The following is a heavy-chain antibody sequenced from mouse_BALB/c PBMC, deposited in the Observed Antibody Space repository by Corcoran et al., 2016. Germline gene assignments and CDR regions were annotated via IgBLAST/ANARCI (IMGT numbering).Heavy chain of an antibody. CDR3: SSGYGLKYYAMDY. D-gene: IGHD1-2*01. CDR2: IDPATGNT. J-gene: IGHJ4*01. V-gene: IGHV14-3*02. CDR1: GFNIKDTY. Sequence: EVQLQQSGAELVKPGASVKLSCTASGFNIKDTYMHWVKQRPEQGLEWIGRIDPATGNTKYDPKFQGKATITADTSSNTPYLQPSSLTSEDTAFYYCSSGYGLKYYAMDYWGQGTSVTVSS.